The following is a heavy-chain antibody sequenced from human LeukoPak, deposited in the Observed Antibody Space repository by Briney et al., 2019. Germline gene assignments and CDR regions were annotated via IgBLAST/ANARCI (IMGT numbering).Heavy chain of an antibody. V-gene: IGHV1-18*01. CDR2: ISAYNGNT. D-gene: IGHD3-22*01. CDR1: GYTFTNYD. J-gene: IGHJ4*02. CDR3: ARSATLTMILKAEFYDY. Sequence: ASVKVSCKASGYTFTNYDINWVRQATGQGLEWMGWISAYNGNTNYAQKLQGRVTMTTDTSTSTAYMELRSLRADDTAVYYCARSATLTMILKAEFYDYWGQGTLVTVSS.